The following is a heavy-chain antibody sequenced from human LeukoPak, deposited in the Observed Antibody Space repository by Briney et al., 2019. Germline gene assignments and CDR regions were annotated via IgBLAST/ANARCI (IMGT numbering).Heavy chain of an antibody. CDR3: ARSSLVVVPAVTGNFDY. Sequence: GASVKVSCKASGYTFTDYYMHWVRQAPGQGLEWMGGIIPIFGTANYAQKFQGRVTITADESTSTAYMELSSLRSEDTAVYYCARSSLVVVPAVTGNFDYWGQGTLVTVSS. V-gene: IGHV1-69*13. D-gene: IGHD2-2*01. CDR1: GYTFTDYY. J-gene: IGHJ4*02. CDR2: IIPIFGTA.